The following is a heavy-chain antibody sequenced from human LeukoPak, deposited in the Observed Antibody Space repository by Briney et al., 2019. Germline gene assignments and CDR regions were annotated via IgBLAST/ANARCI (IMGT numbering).Heavy chain of an antibody. D-gene: IGHD5-12*01. CDR1: GYSFTNYW. V-gene: IGHV5-51*01. CDR2: IYPGDSDT. CDR3: ARRGATWRYDY. J-gene: IGHJ4*02. Sequence: GESLKISCKGSGYSFTNYWIGWVRQMPGKGLEWMGIIYPGDSDTRYSPSFQGQITISADKSISTAYLHWSSLKASDTAMYYCARRGATWRYDYWGQGTLVTVSS.